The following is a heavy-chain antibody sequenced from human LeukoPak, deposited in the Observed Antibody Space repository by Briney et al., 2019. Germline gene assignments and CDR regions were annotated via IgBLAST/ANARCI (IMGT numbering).Heavy chain of an antibody. V-gene: IGHV1-69*02. CDR2: IIPILGIA. D-gene: IGHD2-2*02. J-gene: IGHJ5*02. CDR1: GGTFSSCT. Sequence: RASVKVSCKASGGTFSSCTISWVRQAPGQGLEWMGRIIPILGIANYAQKFQGRVTITADKSTSTAYMELSSLRSEDTAVYYCARGLSEYCSSTSCYTLNWFDPWGQGTLVTVSS. CDR3: ARGLSEYCSSTSCYTLNWFDP.